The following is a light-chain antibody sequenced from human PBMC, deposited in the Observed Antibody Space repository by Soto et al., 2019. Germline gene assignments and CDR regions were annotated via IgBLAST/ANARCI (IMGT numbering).Light chain of an antibody. J-gene: IGKJ2*01. CDR2: GAS. CDR3: QQSNNWPYT. Sequence: EIVMTHSPATLSVSPGERATLSCRASQSVRDNLAWYQQKPGQAPRLLIYGASTRATGIPARFSGSGSGTEFTLTINGLQSEDFALYFFQQSNNWPYTFGQGTKLEIK. V-gene: IGKV3-15*01. CDR1: QSVRDN.